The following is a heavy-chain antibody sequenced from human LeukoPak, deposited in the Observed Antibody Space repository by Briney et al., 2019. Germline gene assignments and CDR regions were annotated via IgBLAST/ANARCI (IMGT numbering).Heavy chain of an antibody. V-gene: IGHV1-2*02. Sequence: ASVKVSCKASGYTFTSYYMHWVRQAPGQGLEWMGWINPNSGGTNYAQKFQGRVTMTRDTSISTAYMELSRLRSDETAVYYCARNFSPLLWFGGVDPLNNYYYYYMDVWGKGTTVTISS. CDR2: INPNSGGT. D-gene: IGHD3-10*01. CDR1: GYTFTSYY. CDR3: ARNFSPLLWFGGVDPLNNYYYYYMDV. J-gene: IGHJ6*03.